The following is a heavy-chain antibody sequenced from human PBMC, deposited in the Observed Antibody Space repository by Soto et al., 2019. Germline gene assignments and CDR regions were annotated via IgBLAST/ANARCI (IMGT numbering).Heavy chain of an antibody. CDR2: ISAYNGNT. J-gene: IGHJ4*02. V-gene: IGHV1-18*01. Sequence: ASVKVSCKASGYTFTSYGISWVRQAPGQGLEWMGWISAYNGNTNYAQKLQGRVTMTTDTSTSTAYMELRSLRSDDTAVYYCARVSDIVVVPAAMERYFDYWGQGTLVTVSS. CDR3: ARVSDIVVVPAAMERYFDY. CDR1: GYTFTSYG. D-gene: IGHD2-2*01.